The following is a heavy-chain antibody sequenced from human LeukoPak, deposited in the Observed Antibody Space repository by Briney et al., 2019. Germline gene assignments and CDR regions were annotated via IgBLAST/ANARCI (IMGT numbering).Heavy chain of an antibody. CDR2: ISSSSGTI. V-gene: IGHV3-48*01. J-gene: IGHJ3*02. CDR3: ASAEGYSYAEGAFDS. D-gene: IGHD5-18*01. CDR1: GFTFSTYT. Sequence: GGSLRLSCAASGFTFSTYTMIWVRQAPGKGLEWIAYISSSSGTIHYADSVKGRFTISRDNAKNSLYLQMNSLRAEDTAVYYCASAEGYSYAEGAFDSWGQGTMVTVSS.